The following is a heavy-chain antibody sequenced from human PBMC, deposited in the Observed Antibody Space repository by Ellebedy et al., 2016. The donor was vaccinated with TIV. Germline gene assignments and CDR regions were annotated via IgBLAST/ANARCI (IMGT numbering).Heavy chain of an antibody. V-gene: IGHV1-69*13. J-gene: IGHJ5*02. CDR3: ARDLSVAGTRSWFDP. D-gene: IGHD6-19*01. CDR1: GGTFSSYA. Sequence: SVKVSCXASGGTFSSYAISWVRQAPGQGLEWMGGIIPIFGTANYAQKFQGRVTITADESTSTAYMELSRLRSDDTAVYYCARDLSVAGTRSWFDPWGQGTLVTVSS. CDR2: IIPIFGTA.